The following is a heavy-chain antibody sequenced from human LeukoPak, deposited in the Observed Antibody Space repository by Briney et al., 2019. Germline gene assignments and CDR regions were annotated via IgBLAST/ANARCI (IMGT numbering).Heavy chain of an antibody. CDR3: ARGLTGYSSGSYDY. Sequence: SETLSLTCAVYGGSFSGYYWSWIRQPPGKGLEWIGEINHSGSTNYNPSLKSRVTISLDTSKNQFSLKLSSVTAADTAVYYCARGLTGYSSGSYDYWGQGTLVTVSS. CDR1: GGSFSGYY. V-gene: IGHV4-34*01. CDR2: INHSGST. D-gene: IGHD6-19*01. J-gene: IGHJ4*02.